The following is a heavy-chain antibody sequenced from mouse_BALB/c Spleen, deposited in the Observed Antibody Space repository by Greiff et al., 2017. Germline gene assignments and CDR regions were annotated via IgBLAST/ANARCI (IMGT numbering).Heavy chain of an antibody. CDR2: ISDGGSYT. CDR3: AREGDYY. CDR1: GFTFSDYY. Sequence: EVNVVESGGGLVKPGGSLKLSCAASGFTFSDYYMYWVRQTPEKRLEWVATISDGGSYTYYPDSVKGRFTISRDNAKNNLYLQMSSLKSEDTAMYYCAREGDYYWGQGTSVTVSS. J-gene: IGHJ4*01. V-gene: IGHV5-4*02.